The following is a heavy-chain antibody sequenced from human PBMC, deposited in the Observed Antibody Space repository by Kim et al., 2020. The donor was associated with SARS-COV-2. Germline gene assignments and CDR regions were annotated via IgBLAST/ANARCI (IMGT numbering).Heavy chain of an antibody. Sequence: AMTGVRKGPGKGLGWVSSMTRGGDRYYAAAVKGRFTISRDNFKDTLSLQMNSLRAEDTGNYYCVPCVTLADRSGWCTFFDHWGQGTLAT. CDR1: A. V-gene: IGHV3-23*01. D-gene: IGHD6-19*01. CDR3: VPCVTLADRSGWCTFFDH. J-gene: IGHJ4*02. CDR2: MTRGGDR.